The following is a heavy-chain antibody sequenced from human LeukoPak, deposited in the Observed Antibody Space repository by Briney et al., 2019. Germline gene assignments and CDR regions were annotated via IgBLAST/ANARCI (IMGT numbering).Heavy chain of an antibody. D-gene: IGHD3-22*01. Sequence: ASVKVSCKASGYTFTGYYMHWVRQAPGQGLEWMGWINPNSGGTNYAQKFQGRVTMTRDTSISTAYMELSRLRSDDTAVYYCARDIHDTSGYYFAFDYWGQGTLVTVSS. V-gene: IGHV1-2*02. CDR1: GYTFTGYY. CDR2: INPNSGGT. J-gene: IGHJ4*02. CDR3: ARDIHDTSGYYFAFDY.